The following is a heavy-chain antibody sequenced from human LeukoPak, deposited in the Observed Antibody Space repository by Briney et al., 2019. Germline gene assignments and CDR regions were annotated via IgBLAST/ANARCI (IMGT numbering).Heavy chain of an antibody. CDR1: GGSISSYY. CDR2: IYYSGST. V-gene: IGHV4-59*12. J-gene: IGHJ3*01. CDR3: AVRYYYDSSGYPVWS. D-gene: IGHD3-22*01. Sequence: SETLSLTCTVSGGSISSYYWSWIRQPPGKGLEWIGYIYYSGSTNYNPSLKSRVTISVDRSKNQFSLKLSSVTAADTAVYYCAVRYYYDSSGYPVWSWGQGTMVTVSS.